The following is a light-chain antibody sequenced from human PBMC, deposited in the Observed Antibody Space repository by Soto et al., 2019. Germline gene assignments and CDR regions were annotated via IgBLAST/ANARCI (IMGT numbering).Light chain of an antibody. CDR2: AAS. J-gene: IGKJ5*01. CDR3: QHLNVYPIT. Sequence: DIQLTQSPSFLSASVGDRVTITCRASQTVRNHLAWYQQKPGRAPKLLIYAASTLQTGVPSRFSGSGSGTEFTLTISSLQPEDFATYYCQHLNVYPITFGQGTRLEI. CDR1: QTVRNH. V-gene: IGKV1-9*01.